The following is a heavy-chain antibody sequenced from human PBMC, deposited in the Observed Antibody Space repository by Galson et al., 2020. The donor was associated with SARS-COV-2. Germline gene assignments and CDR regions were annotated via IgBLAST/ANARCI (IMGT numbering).Heavy chain of an antibody. CDR3: ATDKWIRGVVAEKSTH. J-gene: IGHJ4*02. CDR2: ISYDGISK. CDR1: GFSFSSYG. Sequence: GGSLRLSCAASGFSFSSYGMHWVRQGPGMRLEWVSFISYDGISKDYADSVKGRFTISRDDSKNTLYLHMNSLRADDTAVYYCATDKWIRGVVAEKSTHWGQGTVGTV. V-gene: IGHV3-30*02. D-gene: IGHD3-3*01.